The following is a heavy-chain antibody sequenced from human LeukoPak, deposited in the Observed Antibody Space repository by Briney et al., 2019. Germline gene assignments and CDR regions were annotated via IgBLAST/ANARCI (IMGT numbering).Heavy chain of an antibody. J-gene: IGHJ4*02. V-gene: IGHV3-48*01. CDR3: ARGPPQGYYDILTGPSKPIDY. D-gene: IGHD3-9*01. Sequence: GGSLRLSCAASGFTFSSYSMNWVRQAPGKGLEWVSYISSSSSTIYYADSVKGRFTISRDNAKNSLYLQMNSLRAEDTAVYYCARGPPQGYYDILTGPSKPIDYWGQGTLVTVSS. CDR1: GFTFSSYS. CDR2: ISSSSSTI.